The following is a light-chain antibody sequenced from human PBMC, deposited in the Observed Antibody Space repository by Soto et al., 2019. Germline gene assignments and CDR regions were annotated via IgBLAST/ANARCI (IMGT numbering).Light chain of an antibody. V-gene: IGKV1-8*01. J-gene: IGKJ5*01. Sequence: AIRMTQSPSSLSASTGDRVSITCRATQDIGNYVAWFQQKPGKAPKLLIYAASTLQSGVPSRFSGSGSGTDFTLTISCLQSEDFATYYCQQYYSYPTITFGQGTRLEIK. CDR3: QQYYSYPTIT. CDR1: QDIGNY. CDR2: AAS.